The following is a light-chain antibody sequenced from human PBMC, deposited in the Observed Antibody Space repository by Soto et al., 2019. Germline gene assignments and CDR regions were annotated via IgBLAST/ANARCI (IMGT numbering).Light chain of an antibody. CDR1: QGIGNF. CDR3: LQHYDYSWT. Sequence: DIQMTQSPSSLSASVGDRVTITCRASQGIGNFLGWYQQEPGKAPKRLIYAASSLQSGVPSRFSGSGSRTEFTLTISSLQPEDFATYYCLQHYDYSWTFGQGTKVEIK. J-gene: IGKJ1*01. CDR2: AAS. V-gene: IGKV1-17*01.